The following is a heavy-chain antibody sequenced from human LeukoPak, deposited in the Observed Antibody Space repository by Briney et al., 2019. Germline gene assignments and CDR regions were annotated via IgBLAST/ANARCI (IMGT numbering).Heavy chain of an antibody. CDR2: ISGSGGST. V-gene: IGHV3-23*01. J-gene: IGHJ5*02. D-gene: IGHD1-14*01. CDR1: RFTFDDYA. Sequence: QPGGSLRLSCAASRFTFDDYAMHWLRQAPGKGLELVSAISGSGGSTYYADSVKGRFTISRDNSKNTLYLQMNSLRAEDTAVYYCAKPGSRGLVNWFDPWGQGTLVTVSS. CDR3: AKPGSRGLVNWFDP.